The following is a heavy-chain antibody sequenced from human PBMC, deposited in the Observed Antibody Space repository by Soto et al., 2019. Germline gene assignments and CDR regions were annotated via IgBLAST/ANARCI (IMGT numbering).Heavy chain of an antibody. J-gene: IGHJ5*02. CDR3: AHKIGLNNGFDP. D-gene: IGHD2-21*01. Sequence: QITLKKSGPTLVKPTQTLTLTCTFSGFSPNPSGVGVGWIRQPPGKALEWLALIYWDDDERYSPSLKSRLTISKDTSKNQVVRTMTDMDPVDTATYYCAHKIGLNNGFDPWGQGTLVTVSS. CDR1: GFSPNPSGVG. V-gene: IGHV2-5*02. CDR2: IYWDDDE.